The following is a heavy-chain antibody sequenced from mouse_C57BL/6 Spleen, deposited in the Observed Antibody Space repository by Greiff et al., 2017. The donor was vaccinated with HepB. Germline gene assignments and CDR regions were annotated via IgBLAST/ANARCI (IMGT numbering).Heavy chain of an antibody. D-gene: IGHD4-1*01. V-gene: IGHV1-82*01. Sequence: QVQLKQSGPELVKPGASVKISCKASGYAFSSSWMNWVKQRPGKGLEWIGRIYPGDGDTNYNGKFKGKATLTADKSSSTAYMQLSSLTSEDSAVYFCAREELGRRYAMDYWGQGTSVTVSS. CDR2: IYPGDGDT. CDR1: GYAFSSSW. J-gene: IGHJ4*01. CDR3: AREELGRRYAMDY.